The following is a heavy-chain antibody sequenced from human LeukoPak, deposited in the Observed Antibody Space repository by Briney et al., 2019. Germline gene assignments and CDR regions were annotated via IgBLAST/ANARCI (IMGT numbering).Heavy chain of an antibody. J-gene: IGHJ3*02. CDR1: GFTFSSYS. D-gene: IGHD3-16*01. CDR3: ARKAYDAFDI. Sequence: PVGSLRLSCAASGFTFSSYSVNWVRQAPGKGLEWVSSISSSRSYIYYADSVKGRFTISTDNAKNSLYLQMNSLRAEDTAVYYCARKAYDAFDIWGQGTMVTVS. V-gene: IGHV3-21*01. CDR2: ISSSRSYI.